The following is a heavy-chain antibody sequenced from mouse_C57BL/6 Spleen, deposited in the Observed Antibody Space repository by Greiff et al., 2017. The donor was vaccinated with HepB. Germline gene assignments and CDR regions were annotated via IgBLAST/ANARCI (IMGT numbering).Heavy chain of an antibody. CDR2: IDPETGGT. V-gene: IGHV1-15*01. Sequence: LQESGAELVRPGASVTLSCKASGYTFTDYEMHWVKQTPVHGLEWIGAIDPETGGTAYNQKFKGKAILTADKSSSTAYMELRSLTSEDSAVYYCTNLWGAMDYWGQGTSVTVSS. D-gene: IGHD1-1*02. CDR3: TNLWGAMDY. CDR1: GYTFTDYE. J-gene: IGHJ4*01.